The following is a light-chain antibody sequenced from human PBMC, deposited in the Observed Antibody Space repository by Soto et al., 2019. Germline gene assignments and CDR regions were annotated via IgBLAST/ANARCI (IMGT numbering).Light chain of an antibody. J-gene: IGLJ1*01. CDR1: SSNIGSNT. CDR2: NNN. CDR3: AAWDDSLTGLV. Sequence: QSVLTQPPSASGTPGQRVTISCSGSSSNIGSNTVNWYQQLPGTAPKLLIYNNNQRPSGGPDRFSGSKSGTSASLAISGLQSEDEADYYCAAWDDSLTGLVFGTGTKLTVL. V-gene: IGLV1-44*01.